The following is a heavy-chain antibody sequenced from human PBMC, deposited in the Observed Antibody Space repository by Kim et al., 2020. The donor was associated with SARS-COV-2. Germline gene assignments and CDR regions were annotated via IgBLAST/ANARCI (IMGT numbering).Heavy chain of an antibody. CDR3: ARGRGAFDI. J-gene: IGHJ3*02. CDR1: GGSFSGYY. V-gene: IGHV4-34*01. Sequence: SETLSLTCAVYGGSFSGYYWSWIRQPPGKGLEWIGEINHSGSTNYNPSLKSRVTISVDTSKNQFSLKLSSVTAADTAVYYCARGRGAFDIWGQGTMVTVSS. CDR2: INHSGST.